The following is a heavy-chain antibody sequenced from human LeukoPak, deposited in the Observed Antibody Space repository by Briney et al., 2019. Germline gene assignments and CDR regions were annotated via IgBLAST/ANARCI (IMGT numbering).Heavy chain of an antibody. D-gene: IGHD2-15*01. CDR1: GFTFSSYA. CDR2: ISSNGGST. Sequence: GSLRLSCAASGFTFSSYAMHWVRQAPGKGLEYVSAISSNGGSTYYANSVKGRFTISRDNSKNTLYLQMGSLRAEDMAVYYCARTIVSGAFDIWGQGTMVTVSS. V-gene: IGHV3-64*01. CDR3: ARTIVSGAFDI. J-gene: IGHJ3*02.